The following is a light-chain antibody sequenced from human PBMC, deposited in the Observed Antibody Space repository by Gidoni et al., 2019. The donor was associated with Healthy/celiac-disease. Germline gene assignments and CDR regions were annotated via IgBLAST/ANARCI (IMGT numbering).Light chain of an antibody. CDR3: QHANSFQYT. V-gene: IGKV1-12*01. CDR2: AAS. J-gene: IGKJ2*01. CDR1: QGISSW. Sequence: DIHMTQSPSSVSASVGDRVTITCRARQGISSWLAWYQQKPGTAPKLLIYAASSVQSGVPTTFSGSGSGKFFTLTISSLQHENVATYYYQHANSFQYTFGQGTKLEIK.